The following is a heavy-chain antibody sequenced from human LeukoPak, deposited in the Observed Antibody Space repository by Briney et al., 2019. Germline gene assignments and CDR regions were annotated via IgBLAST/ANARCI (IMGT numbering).Heavy chain of an antibody. V-gene: IGHV3-21*01. CDR2: INPSSNYI. D-gene: IGHD2-21*01. CDR3: ARVGGDFDF. J-gene: IGHJ4*02. CDR1: GFIFTRHR. Sequence: GGSLRLSCAAAGFIFTRHRMNWVRQAPGGGLEWVSSINPSSNYIYYAGSMKGRFTISRDNAKNSLYLQMNSLRVEDTAVYYCARVGGDFDFWGQGTLVTVSS.